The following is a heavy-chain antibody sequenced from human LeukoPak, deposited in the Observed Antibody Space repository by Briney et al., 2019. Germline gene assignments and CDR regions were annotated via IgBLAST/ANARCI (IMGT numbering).Heavy chain of an antibody. J-gene: IGHJ4*02. CDR2: IYHSGST. D-gene: IGHD3-22*01. CDR1: GGSISSGGYS. CDR3: AGGSGYLYYFDY. Sequence: SETLSLTCAVSGGSISSGGYSWSWIRQPPGKGLEWIGYIYHSGSTYYNPSLKSRVTISVDRSKNQFSLKLSSVTAADTAVYYCAGGSGYLYYFDYWGQGTLVTVSS. V-gene: IGHV4-30-2*02.